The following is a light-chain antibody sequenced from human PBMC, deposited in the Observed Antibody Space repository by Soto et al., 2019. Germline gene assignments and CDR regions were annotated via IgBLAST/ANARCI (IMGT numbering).Light chain of an antibody. CDR2: GAS. CDR3: QQYGSSPAT. CDR1: QSVSSSY. J-gene: IGKJ1*01. V-gene: IGKV3-20*01. Sequence: EIVLTQSPGTLSLSPGEGATLSCRASQSVSSSYIAWYQQRPGQTPSLLIYGASTRATGIPDRFSGSGSGTHFTLTISRLEPGDFAVYYCQQYGSSPATFGQGTKVDIK.